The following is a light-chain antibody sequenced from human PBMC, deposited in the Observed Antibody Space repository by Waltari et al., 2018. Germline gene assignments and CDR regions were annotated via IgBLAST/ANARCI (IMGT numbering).Light chain of an antibody. CDR2: DVS. J-gene: IGLJ3*02. Sequence: QSALTQPASVSGSPGQSITISCTGTSSDVGNYNLVSWYQQHPGKAPKLMSYDVSKRPSGVSYRFSGSNAGNTASLTISGLQAEDEADYYCCSYAGSSTWVFGGGTKLTVL. CDR1: SSDVGNYNL. CDR3: CSYAGSSTWV. V-gene: IGLV2-23*02.